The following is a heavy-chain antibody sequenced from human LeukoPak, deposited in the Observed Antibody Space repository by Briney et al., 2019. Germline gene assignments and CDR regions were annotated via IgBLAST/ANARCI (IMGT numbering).Heavy chain of an antibody. D-gene: IGHD3-10*01. CDR3: ARHMATDWFEP. J-gene: IGHJ5*02. V-gene: IGHV4-39*01. CDR2: ICYSGST. CDR1: GGSISSSSYY. Sequence: SETLSLTCTVSGGSISSSSYYWGWIRQPPGKGLEWNGSICYSGSTYYNPSNRGRVTICEDTTKNQYPLKLSSVTAADAAVYYCARHMATDWFEPRGQGALVTVSS.